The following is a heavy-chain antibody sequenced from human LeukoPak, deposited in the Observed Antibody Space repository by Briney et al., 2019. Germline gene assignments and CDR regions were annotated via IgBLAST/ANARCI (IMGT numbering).Heavy chain of an antibody. CDR1: GGSISSSSYY. Sequence: PSETLSLTCTVSGGSISSSSYYWGWIRQPPGKGLEWIGSIYYSGSTYYNPSVKSRVTISVDTSKNQFSLKLSSVTAADTAVYYCARAYDYSHHFDYWGQGTLVTVSS. CDR2: IYYSGST. J-gene: IGHJ4*02. V-gene: IGHV4-39*07. CDR3: ARAYDYSHHFDY. D-gene: IGHD4-11*01.